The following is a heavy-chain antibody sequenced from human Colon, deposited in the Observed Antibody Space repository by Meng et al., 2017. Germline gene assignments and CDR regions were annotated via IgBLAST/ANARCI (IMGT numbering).Heavy chain of an antibody. V-gene: IGHV3-74*01. CDR2: ISSDGSTT. D-gene: IGHD3-10*01. CDR3: GRDYYGIPDY. J-gene: IGHJ4*02. Sequence: EVQLVGSGGGLVQPGGSLRLSCAVSGFSVSSDFMIWVRQAPGQGLVWVSRISSDGSTTHYADSVKGRFTISRDNAKNTLYLQMNSLRAEDTAVYYCGRDYYGIPDYWGQGTLVTVSS. CDR1: GFSVSSDF.